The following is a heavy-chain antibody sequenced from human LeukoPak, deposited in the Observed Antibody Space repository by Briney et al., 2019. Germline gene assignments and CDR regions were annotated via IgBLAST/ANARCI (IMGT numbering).Heavy chain of an antibody. D-gene: IGHD2-21*01. CDR2: IYYSGST. CDR3: ARDRDYSWFDP. Sequence: PSETLSLTCTVSGGSISSGGYYWSWIRQHLGKGLEWIGYIYYSGSTYYNPSLKSRVTISVDTSKNQFSLKLSSVTAADTAVYYCARDRDYSWFDPWGQGTLVTVSS. V-gene: IGHV4-31*03. J-gene: IGHJ5*02. CDR1: GGSISSGGYY.